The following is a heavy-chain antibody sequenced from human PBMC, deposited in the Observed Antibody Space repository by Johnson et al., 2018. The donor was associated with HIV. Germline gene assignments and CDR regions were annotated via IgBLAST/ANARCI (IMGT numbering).Heavy chain of an antibody. CDR2: IYSGGST. D-gene: IGHD6-13*01. V-gene: IGHV3-66*01. Sequence: MLLVESGGGVVQPGRSMKLSCAASGLNFSDFSMNWVRQPPGKGLEWVSVIYSGGSTYYADSVKGRFTISRDNSKNTLYLQMNSLRAEDTAVYYCARERLRAGAFDIWGQGTMVTVSS. CDR3: ARERLRAGAFDI. J-gene: IGHJ3*02. CDR1: GLNFSDFS.